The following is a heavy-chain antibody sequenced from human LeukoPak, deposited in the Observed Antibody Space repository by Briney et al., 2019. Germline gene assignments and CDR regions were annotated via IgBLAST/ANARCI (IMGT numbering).Heavy chain of an antibody. V-gene: IGHV1-8*03. CDR2: MNPNSGNT. D-gene: IGHD6-19*01. CDR3: ARDAVLDAFDV. CDR1: GYTFTSYG. J-gene: IGHJ3*01. Sequence: ASVKVSCKASGYTFTSYGINWVRQATGQGLEWMGWMNPNSGNTGHAQKFQGRLTLTRNTSISTAYMELSSLRSEDTAVYYCARDAVLDAFDVWGQGTMVTVSS.